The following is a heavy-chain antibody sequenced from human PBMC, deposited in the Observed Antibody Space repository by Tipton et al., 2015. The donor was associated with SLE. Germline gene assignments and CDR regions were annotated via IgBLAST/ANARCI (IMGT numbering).Heavy chain of an antibody. D-gene: IGHD6-19*01. CDR1: GGSISSSSYY. CDR2: IYYSGST. V-gene: IGHV4-61*01. J-gene: IGHJ4*02. Sequence: TLSLTCTVSGGSISSSSYYWSWIRQPPGKGLEWIGYIYYSGSTNYNPSLKSRVTISVDTSKNQFSLKLSSVTAADTAVYYCAREGDSSGHREFDYWGQGTLVTVSS. CDR3: AREGDSSGHREFDY.